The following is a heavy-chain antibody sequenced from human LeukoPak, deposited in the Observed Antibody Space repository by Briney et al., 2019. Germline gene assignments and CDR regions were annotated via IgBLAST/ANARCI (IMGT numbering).Heavy chain of an antibody. CDR2: INHSGST. V-gene: IGHV4-34*01. CDR3: AREIAARPLHPCWFDP. D-gene: IGHD6-6*01. CDR1: GGSISSYY. Sequence: SETLSLTCTVSGGSISSYYWSWIRQPPGKGLEWIGEINHSGSTNYNPSLKSRVTISVDTSKNQFSLKLSSVTAADTAVYYCAREIAARPLHPCWFDPWGQGTLVTVSS. J-gene: IGHJ5*02.